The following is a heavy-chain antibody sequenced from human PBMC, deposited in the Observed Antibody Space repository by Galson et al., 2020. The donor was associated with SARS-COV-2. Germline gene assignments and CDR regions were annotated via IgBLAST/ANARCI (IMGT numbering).Heavy chain of an antibody. V-gene: IGHV1-69*13. Sequence: SVKVSCKASGGAFSTYAISWVRQAPGQGLEWMGGIILLVGKANYAQKFQDQITITADASTNTAYMELNSLRSEDTAIYFCASRRWLQSAYYFDYWGQGALVTVSS. CDR1: GGAFSTYA. J-gene: IGHJ4*02. CDR3: ASRRWLQSAYYFDY. D-gene: IGHD2-21*01. CDR2: IILLVGKA.